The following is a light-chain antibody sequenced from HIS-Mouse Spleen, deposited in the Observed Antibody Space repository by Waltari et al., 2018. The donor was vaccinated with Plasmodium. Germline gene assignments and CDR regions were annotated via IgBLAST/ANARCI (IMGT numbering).Light chain of an antibody. V-gene: IGKV1-17*03. Sequence: DIQMTQSPSAMSASVGDRVTITCRASQGIRNYLACFQQKQGKVPNRLIYAASSLQSGVPSRFSGSGSGTEFTLTISSLQPEDFATYYCLQHNSYPRTFGQGTKVEIK. CDR1: QGIRNY. J-gene: IGKJ1*01. CDR2: AAS. CDR3: LQHNSYPRT.